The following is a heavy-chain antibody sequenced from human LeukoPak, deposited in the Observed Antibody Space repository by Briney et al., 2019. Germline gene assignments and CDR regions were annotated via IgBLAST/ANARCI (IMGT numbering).Heavy chain of an antibody. Sequence: PGGSLRLSCAASGFTFSSYAMHWVRQAPGKGLEWVAVISYDGSNKYYADSVKGRFTISRDNSKNTLYLQMNSLRAEDTAVYYCARHATSNWYRLFDYWGQGTLVTVSS. V-gene: IGHV3-30-3*01. J-gene: IGHJ4*02. CDR2: ISYDGSNK. CDR3: ARHATSNWYRLFDY. CDR1: GFTFSSYA. D-gene: IGHD6-13*01.